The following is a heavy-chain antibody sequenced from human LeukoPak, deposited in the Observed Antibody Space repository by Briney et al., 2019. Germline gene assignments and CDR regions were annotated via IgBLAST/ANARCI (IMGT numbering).Heavy chain of an antibody. CDR3: ARGPSGFYMDY. V-gene: IGHV4-4*07. CDR1: GGSMNSYY. Sequence: PSETLSLTCIVSGGSMNSYYWTWIRQPARKGLEWIGRIHSTGSTNYNPSLKSRVTMSIDTSNNQFSLKLSSVTAADTAVYYCARGPSGFYMDYWGQGALVTVSS. D-gene: IGHD6-19*01. CDR2: IHSTGST. J-gene: IGHJ4*02.